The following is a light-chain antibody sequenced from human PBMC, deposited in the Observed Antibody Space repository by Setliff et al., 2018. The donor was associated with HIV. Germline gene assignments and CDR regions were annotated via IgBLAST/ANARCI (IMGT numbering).Light chain of an antibody. CDR3: SSLRDTDTLEV. Sequence: QSALTQPASVSGSPGHSITISCTGTSSDVGEYDYVSWYQQHPGKAPKLIIYDVTYRPSGVSNRFSGSKSGNTASLTISGLQAEDEADYYCSSLRDTDTLEVFGTGTKVTVL. CDR2: DVT. J-gene: IGLJ1*01. CDR1: SSDVGEYDY. V-gene: IGLV2-14*03.